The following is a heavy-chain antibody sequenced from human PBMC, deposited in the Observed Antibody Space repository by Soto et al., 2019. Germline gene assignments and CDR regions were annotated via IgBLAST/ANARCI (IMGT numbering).Heavy chain of an antibody. CDR1: GGSVNSGDYY. Sequence: SETLSLTCTVSGGSVNSGDYYWSWIRQPPGKGLEWIGFSYYTGSTDYNPSLKSRVTIFVDTSKNQFSLQLRSVTAADTAVYYCARGPLPYCVGDCFDSWRQGVLVTVSS. CDR3: ARGPLPYCVGDCFDS. CDR2: SYYTGST. V-gene: IGHV4-61*08. J-gene: IGHJ4*02. D-gene: IGHD2-21*01.